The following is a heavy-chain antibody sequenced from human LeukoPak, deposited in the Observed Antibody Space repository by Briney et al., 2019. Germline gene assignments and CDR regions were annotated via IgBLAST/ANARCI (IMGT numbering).Heavy chain of an antibody. D-gene: IGHD3-10*01. Sequence: GGSLRLSCAASGFTVSSNYMSWVRQAPGKGLEWVANIKQDGSEKYYVDSVKGRFTISRDNAKNSLYLQMNSLRAEDTAVYYCARDRYGSGRPYNWFDPWGQGTLVTVSS. CDR1: GFTVSSNY. V-gene: IGHV3-7*01. CDR2: IKQDGSEK. J-gene: IGHJ5*02. CDR3: ARDRYGSGRPYNWFDP.